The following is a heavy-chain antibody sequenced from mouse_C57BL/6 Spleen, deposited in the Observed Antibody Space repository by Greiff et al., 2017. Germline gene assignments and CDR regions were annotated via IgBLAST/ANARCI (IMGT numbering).Heavy chain of an antibody. D-gene: IGHD1-1*01. CDR1: GYTFTSYT. J-gene: IGHJ2*01. Sequence: VHLVESGAELARPGASVKMSCKASGYTFTSYTMHWVKQRPGQGLEWIGYINPSSGYTKYNQKFKDKSTLTADKSSTTADMQLSSLTSEDSAVXYCARALITTVLDYWGQGTTLTVSS. CDR3: ARALITTVLDY. V-gene: IGHV1-4*01. CDR2: INPSSGYT.